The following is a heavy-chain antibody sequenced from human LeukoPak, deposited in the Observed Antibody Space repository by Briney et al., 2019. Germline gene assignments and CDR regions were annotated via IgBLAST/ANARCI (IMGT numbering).Heavy chain of an antibody. J-gene: IGHJ4*02. CDR3: AKGAYDYIEMGYFDS. V-gene: IGHV3-23*01. D-gene: IGHD5-12*01. CDR1: GFTSTNYA. Sequence: GGSLRLSRAASGFTSTNYAMNWVRQAPGKGLEWVSILIGSNGATDYADSVKGRFTISRDNSKNTLYLQMNSLRAEDTAIYYCAKGAYDYIEMGYFDSWGRGTLVTVSS. CDR2: LIGSNGAT.